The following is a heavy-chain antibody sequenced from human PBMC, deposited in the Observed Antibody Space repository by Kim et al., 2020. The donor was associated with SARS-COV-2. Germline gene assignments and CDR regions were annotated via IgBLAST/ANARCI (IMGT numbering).Heavy chain of an antibody. D-gene: IGHD6-19*01. J-gene: IGHJ6*02. Sequence: SVKVSCKASGGTFSSYAISWVRQAPGQGLEWMGGIIPIFGTANYAQKFQGRVTITADESTSTAYMELSSLRSEDTAVYYCAREGRGSSGWYVDYYGMDVWGQGTTVTVSS. V-gene: IGHV1-69*13. CDR2: IIPIFGTA. CDR3: AREGRGSSGWYVDYYGMDV. CDR1: GGTFSSYA.